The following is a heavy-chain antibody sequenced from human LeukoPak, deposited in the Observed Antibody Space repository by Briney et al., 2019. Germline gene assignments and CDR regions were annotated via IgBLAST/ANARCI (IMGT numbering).Heavy chain of an antibody. CDR2: IYYSGST. J-gene: IGHJ4*02. CDR3: ARVGDSGSYLYFDY. D-gene: IGHD1-26*01. Sequence: SETLSLTCTVSGGSISSYYWSWIRQPPAKGLEWIGYIYYSGSTNYNPSLKSRVTISVDTSKNQFSLKLSSVTAADTAVYYCARVGDSGSYLYFDYWGQGTLVTVSS. V-gene: IGHV4-59*01. CDR1: GGSISSYY.